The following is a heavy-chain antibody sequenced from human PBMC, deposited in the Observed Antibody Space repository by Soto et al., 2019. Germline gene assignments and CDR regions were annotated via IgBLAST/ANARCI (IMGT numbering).Heavy chain of an antibody. CDR3: ARPRGIAPAVWYFDL. Sequence: QVQLQESGPGLVKPWETLSLTCTVSCGSISSHYWSWIRQPPGRGLEWIGFIYYSGITDSNPSLKSRVTISLDTSKNQLSLRLSSVTAADTAVYYCARPRGIAPAVWYFDLWGRGTLVTVSS. J-gene: IGHJ2*01. CDR1: CGSISSHY. V-gene: IGHV4-59*08. D-gene: IGHD6-13*01. CDR2: IYYSGIT.